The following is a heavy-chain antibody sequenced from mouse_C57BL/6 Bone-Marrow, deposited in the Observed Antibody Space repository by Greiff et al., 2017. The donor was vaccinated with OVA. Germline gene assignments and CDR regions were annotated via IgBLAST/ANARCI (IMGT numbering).Heavy chain of an antibody. CDR2: IYPRSGNT. CDR3: ASPNFDG. CDR1: GYTFTSYG. J-gene: IGHJ1*03. V-gene: IGHV1-81*01. Sequence: QVQLQQSGAELARPGASVKLSCKASGYTFTSYGISWVKQRTGQGLEWIGEIYPRSGNTYYNEKFKGKATLTADKSSSTAYMELRSLTSEDSAVYFCASPNFDGWGTGTTVTVS.